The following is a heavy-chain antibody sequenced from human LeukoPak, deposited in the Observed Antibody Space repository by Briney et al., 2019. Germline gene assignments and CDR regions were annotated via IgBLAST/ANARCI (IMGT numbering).Heavy chain of an antibody. CDR2: TIPIFGTA. CDR1: GGTFSSYA. CDR3: ASVYGSGSYYTRYYFDY. D-gene: IGHD3-10*01. J-gene: IGHJ4*02. V-gene: IGHV1-69*05. Sequence: SVKVSCKASGGTFSSYAISWVRQAPGQGLEWMGGTIPIFGTANYAQKFQGRVTITTDESTSTAYMELSSLRSEDTAVYYCASVYGSGSYYTRYYFDYWGQGTLVTVSS.